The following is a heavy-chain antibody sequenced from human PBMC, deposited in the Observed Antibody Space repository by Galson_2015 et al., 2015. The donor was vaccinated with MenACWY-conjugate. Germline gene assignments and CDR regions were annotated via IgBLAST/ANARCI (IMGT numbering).Heavy chain of an antibody. Sequence: PLRLCGEASGFTFSYHGMEWGRQAPGKGLEWEAGESYDARNEYYAGSVKGRFTISRDNSKNNLYLQMNSQRAEDTAVYYCAKDKSGPSGWTALDYWGQGTLVTVSS. V-gene: IGHV3-30*18. CDR3: AKDKSGPSGWTALDY. CDR2: ESYDARNE. J-gene: IGHJ4*02. D-gene: IGHD6-19*01. CDR1: GFTFSYHG.